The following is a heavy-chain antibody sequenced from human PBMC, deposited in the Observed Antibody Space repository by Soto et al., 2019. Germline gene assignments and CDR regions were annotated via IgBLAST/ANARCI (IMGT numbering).Heavy chain of an antibody. CDR2: VYYGVAICYSGNI. V-gene: IGHV4-39*01. CDR1: GDSISRSNSH. Sequence: SENLSLTCTVSGDSISRSNSHCGWTLQPPGKGLEYIGSVYYGVAICYSGNIYYNPSLRSRVTISGDTSKNQFSLRLSSVTAAETGVYYCVRYDCINMKADPPERLYIPGQRTMLTGSS. CDR3: VRYDCINMKADPPERLYI. D-gene: IGHD2-8*01. J-gene: IGHJ3*02.